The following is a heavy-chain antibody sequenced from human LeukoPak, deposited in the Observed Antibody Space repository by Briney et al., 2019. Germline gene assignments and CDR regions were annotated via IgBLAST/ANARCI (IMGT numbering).Heavy chain of an antibody. CDR3: ARAPRGSSTSCFY. CDR2: INSDGSST. CDR1: GFTFSSYW. Sequence: GGSLRLSCAASGFTFSSYWMHWVRQAPGKGLVWVSRINSDGSSTSYADSVKGRFTISRDSAKNTLYLQMNSLRAEDTAVYYCARAPRGSSTSCFYWGQGTLVTASS. V-gene: IGHV3-74*01. D-gene: IGHD2-2*01. J-gene: IGHJ4*02.